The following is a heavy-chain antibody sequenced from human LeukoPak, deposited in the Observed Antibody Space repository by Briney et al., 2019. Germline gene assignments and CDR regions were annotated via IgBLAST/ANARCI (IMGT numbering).Heavy chain of an antibody. Sequence: XKXLEWIGYIYYSGSTNYNPSLKSRVTISVDTSKNQFSLKLSSVTAADTAVYYCARQGGGFWYFDLWGRGTLVTVSS. J-gene: IGHJ2*01. CDR3: ARQGGGFWYFDL. V-gene: IGHV4-59*08. CDR2: IYYSGST. D-gene: IGHD6-25*01.